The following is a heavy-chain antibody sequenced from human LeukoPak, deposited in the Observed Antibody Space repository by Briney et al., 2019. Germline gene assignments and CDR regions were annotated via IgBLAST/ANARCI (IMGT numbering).Heavy chain of an antibody. Sequence: ASVKVSCKTSGYTFTDYYIHWMRQAPGQGLEWMGWINPNSGGISYAQKFQGRVTLTRDTPARTVFMELNRLTSDDTAVYYCARTSIAARRADFDYWGQGTVVTVSS. CDR3: ARTSIAARRADFDY. CDR1: GYTFTDYY. V-gene: IGHV1-2*02. CDR2: INPNSGGI. D-gene: IGHD6-6*01. J-gene: IGHJ4*02.